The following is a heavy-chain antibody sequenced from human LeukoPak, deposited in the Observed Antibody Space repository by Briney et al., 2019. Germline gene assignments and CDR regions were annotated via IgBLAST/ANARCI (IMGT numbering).Heavy chain of an antibody. Sequence: SVKVSCKASGGTFSSYAISWVRQAPGQGLEWMGGIIPIFGTANYAQKFQGRVTITADESTSTAYMELSSLRSEDTAVYYRARGQYQLLQNWFDPWGQGTLVTVSS. V-gene: IGHV1-69*13. CDR3: ARGQYQLLQNWFDP. CDR2: IIPIFGTA. CDR1: GGTFSSYA. J-gene: IGHJ5*02. D-gene: IGHD2-2*01.